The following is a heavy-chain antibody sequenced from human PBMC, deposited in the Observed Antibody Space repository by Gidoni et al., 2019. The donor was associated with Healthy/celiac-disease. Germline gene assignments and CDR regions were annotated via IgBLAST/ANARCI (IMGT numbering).Heavy chain of an antibody. Sequence: QLPLQESGPGLVKPSETLSLTCTVSGGSISSSSYYWGWIRQPPGKGLEWIGSIYYSGSTYYNPSLKSRVTISVDTSKNKFSLKLSSVTAADTAVYYCARDRGEVATTFDYWGQGTLVTVSS. J-gene: IGHJ4*02. D-gene: IGHD5-12*01. CDR1: GGSISSSSYY. CDR3: ARDRGEVATTFDY. CDR2: IYYSGST. V-gene: IGHV4-39*07.